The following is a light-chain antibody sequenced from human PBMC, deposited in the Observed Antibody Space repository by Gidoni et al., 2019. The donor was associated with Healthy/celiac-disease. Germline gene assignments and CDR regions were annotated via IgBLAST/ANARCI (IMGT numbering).Light chain of an antibody. V-gene: IGLV2-14*01. CDR2: DVS. Sequence: QSALTHPPSVSGSPGQSITISCTGTSSDVGSENYVSWYQQHPGKAPKLIIYDVSNRPPGCSNRFSGSKSGNTASLTIAGRQAEDEADYFCSSYTSSSTLVFGGGTKLTVL. CDR1: SSDVGSENY. J-gene: IGLJ2*01. CDR3: SSYTSSSTLV.